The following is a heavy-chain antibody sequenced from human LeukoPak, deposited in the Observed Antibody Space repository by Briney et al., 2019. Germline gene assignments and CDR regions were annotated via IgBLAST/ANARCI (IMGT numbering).Heavy chain of an antibody. CDR2: VYYGGST. J-gene: IGHJ4*02. CDR3: ASLHPLRRIFDY. D-gene: IGHD2-15*01. CDR1: GGSISSYY. Sequence: SETLSLTCTVSGGSISSYYWSWIRQPPGKRLEWIGYVYYGGSTNYNSSLKSRVTISVDTSKNQFSLKLSSVTAADTAVYYCASLHPLRRIFDYWGQGTLVTVSS. V-gene: IGHV4-59*01.